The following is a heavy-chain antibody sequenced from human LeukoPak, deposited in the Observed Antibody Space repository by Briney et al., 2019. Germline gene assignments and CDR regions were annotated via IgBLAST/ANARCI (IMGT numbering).Heavy chain of an antibody. D-gene: IGHD1-26*01. CDR2: ISYDGSNK. J-gene: IGHJ4*02. Sequence: GGSLRLSCAASGFTFSSYAMHWVRQAPGKGLEWVAVISYDGSNKYYAGSVKGRFTISRDNSKNTLYLQMNSLRAEDTAVYYCARDLVGATNYWGQGTLVTVSS. V-gene: IGHV3-30*04. CDR3: ARDLVGATNY. CDR1: GFTFSSYA.